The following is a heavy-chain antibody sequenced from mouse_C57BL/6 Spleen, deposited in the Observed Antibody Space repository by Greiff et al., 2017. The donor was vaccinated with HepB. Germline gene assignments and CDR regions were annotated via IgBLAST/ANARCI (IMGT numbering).Heavy chain of an antibody. CDR3: ARRELLYAMDY. Sequence: EVQLQESGGGLVKPGGSLKLSCAASGFTFSDYGMHWVRQAPEKGLEWVAYISSGSSTIYYADTVKGRFTISRDNAKNTLFLQMTSLRSEDTAMYYCARRELLYAMDYWGQGTSVTVSS. CDR2: ISSGSSTI. J-gene: IGHJ4*01. V-gene: IGHV5-17*01. CDR1: GFTFSDYG.